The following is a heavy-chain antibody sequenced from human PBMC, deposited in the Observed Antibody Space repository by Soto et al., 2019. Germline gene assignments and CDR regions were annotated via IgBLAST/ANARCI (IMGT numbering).Heavy chain of an antibody. Sequence: GASVKVSCKASGGTFSSYAISWVRQAPGQGLEWMGGIIPIFGTANYAQKFQGRVTITADESTSTAYMELSSLRSEDTAVYYCARSFRVVAAYYYYYGMDVWGQGTTLTVSS. CDR1: GGTFSSYA. D-gene: IGHD2-15*01. CDR2: IIPIFGTA. CDR3: ARSFRVVAAYYYYYGMDV. J-gene: IGHJ6*02. V-gene: IGHV1-69*13.